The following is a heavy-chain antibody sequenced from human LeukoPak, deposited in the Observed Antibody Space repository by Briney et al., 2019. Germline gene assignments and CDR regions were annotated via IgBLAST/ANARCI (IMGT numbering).Heavy chain of an antibody. J-gene: IGHJ4*02. CDR3: ARSFPGLVVVVAGYFDY. D-gene: IGHD2-15*01. V-gene: IGHV7-4-1*02. CDR2: INTNTGNP. CDR1: GYNFTTYA. Sequence: ASVKVSCKASGYNFTTYAVNWVRQAPGQGLEWMGWINTNTGNPTYAQGFTGRFVFSLDTSVSTAYLQISSLKAEDTAVYYCARSFPGLVVVVAGYFDYWGQGTLVTVSS.